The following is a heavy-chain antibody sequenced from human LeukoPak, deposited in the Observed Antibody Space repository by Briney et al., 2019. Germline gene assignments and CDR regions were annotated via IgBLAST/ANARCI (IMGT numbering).Heavy chain of an antibody. J-gene: IGHJ4*02. CDR2: IWYDGSNK. D-gene: IGHD3-10*01. CDR1: GFIFSSYG. CDR3: ARDGDYYGSGSYYNRRHYFDY. V-gene: IGHV3-33*01. Sequence: GGSLRLSCAASGFIFSSYGMHWVRQAPGKGLEWVAVIWYDGSNKYYADSVKGRFTISRDNSKNTLYLQMNSLRAEDTAVYYCARDGDYYGSGSYYNRRHYFDYWGREPWSPSPQ.